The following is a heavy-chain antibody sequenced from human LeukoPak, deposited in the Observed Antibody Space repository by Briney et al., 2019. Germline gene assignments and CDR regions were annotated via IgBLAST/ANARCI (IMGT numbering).Heavy chain of an antibody. J-gene: IGHJ5*02. D-gene: IGHD6-13*01. CDR1: GGSFSGYY. CDR2: INHGGST. CDR3: ARGRRSSSWYYNWFDP. V-gene: IGHV4-34*01. Sequence: SETLSLTCAVYGGSFSGYYWSWIRQPPGKGLEWIGEINHGGSTNYNPSLKSRVTISVDTSKNQFSLKLSSVTAADTAVYYCARGRRSSSWYYNWFDPWGQGTLVTVSS.